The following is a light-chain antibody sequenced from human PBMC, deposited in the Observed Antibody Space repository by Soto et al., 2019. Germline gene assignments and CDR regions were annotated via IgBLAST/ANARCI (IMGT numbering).Light chain of an antibody. CDR1: XXXVGSYNL. J-gene: IGLJ2*01. V-gene: IGLV2-23*01. CDR2: EGS. Sequence: QSVLTQPASVSGSPGQSITISCTGTXXXVGSYNLVSWYQQHPGKAPKLMIYEGSKRPSGVSNRFSGSKSGNTASLTISGLQAEDEADYYCCSYAGSSTFYVVFGGGTKLTVL. CDR3: CSYAGSSTFYVV.